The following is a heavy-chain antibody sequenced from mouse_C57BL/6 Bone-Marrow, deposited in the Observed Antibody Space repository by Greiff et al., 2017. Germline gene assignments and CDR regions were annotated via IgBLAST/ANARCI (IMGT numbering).Heavy chain of an antibody. CDR1: GFNIKDDY. Sequence: VQLQQSGAELVRPGASVKLSCTASGFNIKDDYMHWVKQRPEQGLEWIGWIDPENGDTEYASKFQGKATITADTSSNTAYLQLSSLTSEDTAVYYCTTNYGSDDWGQGTTLTVSS. D-gene: IGHD1-1*01. CDR2: IDPENGDT. CDR3: TTNYGSDD. V-gene: IGHV14-4*01. J-gene: IGHJ2*01.